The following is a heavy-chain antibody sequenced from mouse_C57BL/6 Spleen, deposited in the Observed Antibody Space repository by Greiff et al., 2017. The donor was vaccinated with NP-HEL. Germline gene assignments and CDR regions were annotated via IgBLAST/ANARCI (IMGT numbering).Heavy chain of an antibody. Sequence: VQLQQSGPELVKPGASVKISCKASGYAFSSSWMNWVKQRPGKGLEWIGRIYPGDGDTNYNGKFKGKATLTADKSSSTAYMQLSSLTSEDSAVYFCAREYDYYGRRYDYWGQGTTLTVSS. J-gene: IGHJ2*01. D-gene: IGHD1-1*01. V-gene: IGHV1-82*01. CDR3: AREYDYYGRRYDY. CDR1: GYAFSSSW. CDR2: IYPGDGDT.